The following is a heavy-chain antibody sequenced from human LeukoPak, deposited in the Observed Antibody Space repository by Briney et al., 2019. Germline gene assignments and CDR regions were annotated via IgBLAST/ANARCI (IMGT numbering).Heavy chain of an antibody. CDR3: ARETGGDGYNYDAFDI. CDR2: MSSSGDIL. D-gene: IGHD5-24*01. J-gene: IGHJ3*02. Sequence: PGGSLRLSCAASGFDFSDYYMTWIRQTPGKGLEWVSDMSSSGDILYYADSVKGRFTISRDNAKNSLYLQMNSLRVEDTAVYYCARETGGDGYNYDAFDIWGQGTMVTVSS. V-gene: IGHV3-11*01. CDR1: GFDFSDYY.